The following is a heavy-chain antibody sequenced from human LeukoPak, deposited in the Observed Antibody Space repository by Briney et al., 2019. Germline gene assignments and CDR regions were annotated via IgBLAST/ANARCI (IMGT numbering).Heavy chain of an antibody. CDR2: IYHSGST. Sequence: SETLSLTCTVSGYSISSGYYWGWIRQPPGKGLEWIGYIYHSGSTYYNPSLKSRVTISVDRSKNQFSLKLSSVTAADTAVYYCASSPGIVGMNYYYYYYMDVWGKGTTVTVSS. J-gene: IGHJ6*03. CDR3: ASSPGIVGMNYYYYYYMDV. D-gene: IGHD3-10*01. CDR1: GYSISSGYY. V-gene: IGHV4-38-2*02.